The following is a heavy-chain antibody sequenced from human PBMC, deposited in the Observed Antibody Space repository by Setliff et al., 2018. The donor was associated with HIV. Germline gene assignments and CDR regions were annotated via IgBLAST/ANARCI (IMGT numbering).Heavy chain of an antibody. Sequence: NPGGSLRLSCAASGFTFSSYYMTWVRQAPGKGLEWVSSISTPFGNTYYTDSVKGRFTISRDNAKDSLYLQMESLRVEDTAVYYCARARSSTWALRGGYSYDYWGQGTRVTVSS. D-gene: IGHD5-18*01. CDR2: ISTPFGNT. CDR1: GFTFSSYY. CDR3: ARARSSTWALRGGYSYDY. J-gene: IGHJ4*02. V-gene: IGHV3-21*01.